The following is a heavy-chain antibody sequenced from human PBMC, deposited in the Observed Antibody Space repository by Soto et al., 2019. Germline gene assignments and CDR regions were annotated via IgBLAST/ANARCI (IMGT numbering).Heavy chain of an antibody. CDR1: GFTFSSYG. Sequence: QVQLVESGGGVVQPGRSLRLSCAASGFTFSSYGMHWVRQAPGKGLEWVAVIWYDGSNKYYADSVKGRFTISRDNSKNTLYLQMNSLRAEDTAVYYCARSQFEYSCSSDALDIWGQGTMVTVSS. CDR2: IWYDGSNK. CDR3: ARSQFEYSCSSDALDI. D-gene: IGHD6-6*01. J-gene: IGHJ3*02. V-gene: IGHV3-33*01.